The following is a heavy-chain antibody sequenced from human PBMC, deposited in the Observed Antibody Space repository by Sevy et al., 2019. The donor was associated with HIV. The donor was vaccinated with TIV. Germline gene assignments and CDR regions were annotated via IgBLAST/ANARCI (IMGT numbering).Heavy chain of an antibody. CDR1: GFPFSNFA. J-gene: IGHJ6*02. D-gene: IGHD2-8*02. V-gene: IGHV3-23*01. CDR3: AKRRVQSGLSGGGANYGMDV. Sequence: GGSLRLSCAASGFPFSNFAMSWVRQAPGKGLEWVSTLIGGGSRTYYADSVTDRFIISRDNSRNTLYLQMNSLRAEDTAIYYRAKRRVQSGLSGGGANYGMDVCGRGTTVTVSS. CDR2: LIGGGSRT.